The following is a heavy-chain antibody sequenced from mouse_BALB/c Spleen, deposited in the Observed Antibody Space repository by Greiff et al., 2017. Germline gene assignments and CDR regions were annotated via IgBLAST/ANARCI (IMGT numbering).Heavy chain of an antibody. CDR2: INPSSGYT. J-gene: IGHJ4*01. CDR1: GYTFTSYT. D-gene: IGHD2-4*01. Sequence: VQVVESGAELARPGASVKMSCKASGYTFTSYTMHWVKQRPGQGLEWIGYINPSSGYTNYNQKFKDKATLTADKSSSTAYMQLSSLTSEDSAVYYCARCPMITTDAMDYWGQGTSVTVSS. V-gene: IGHV1-4*01. CDR3: ARCPMITTDAMDY.